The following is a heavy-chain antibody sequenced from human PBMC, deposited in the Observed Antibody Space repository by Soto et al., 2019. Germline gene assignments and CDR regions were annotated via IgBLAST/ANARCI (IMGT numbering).Heavy chain of an antibody. CDR3: ARDRGIAVAGTGWFDP. J-gene: IGHJ5*02. CDR1: GYTFTSYA. V-gene: IGHV1-3*01. Sequence: DSGQVSCKASGYTFTSYAMHWVRQAPGQRLEWMGWINAGNGNTKYSQKFQGRVTITRDTSASTAYMELSSLRSEDTAVYYCARDRGIAVAGTGWFDPWGQGTLVTVSS. CDR2: INAGNGNT. D-gene: IGHD6-19*01.